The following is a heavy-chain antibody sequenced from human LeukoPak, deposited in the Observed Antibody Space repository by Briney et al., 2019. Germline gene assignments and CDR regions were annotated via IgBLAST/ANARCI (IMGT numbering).Heavy chain of an antibody. V-gene: IGHV3-7*01. D-gene: IGHD6-13*01. CDR1: GFSFNSDW. J-gene: IGHJ4*02. Sequence: PGGSLRLSCAAPGFSFNSDWMDWVRQAPGKGLEWVANIKHDESEKNYLDSVKGRFTISRDNAQNSLYLQMNSLRAEDTAVYYCARAVAAAGSMSDYWGQGTLVTVSS. CDR2: IKHDESEK. CDR3: ARAVAAAGSMSDY.